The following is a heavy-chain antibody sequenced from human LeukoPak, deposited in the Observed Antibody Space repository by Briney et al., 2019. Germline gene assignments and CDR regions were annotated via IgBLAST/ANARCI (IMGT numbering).Heavy chain of an antibody. J-gene: IGHJ4*02. CDR1: GASISSSY. V-gene: IGHV4-4*07. D-gene: IGHD3-16*01. Sequence: PSETLSLTCSVSGASISSSYWTWIRQPAGRGLEWIGRVSTLDNTYYSPSLRNRVTMSLDSPRNQFSLRLRFVTAADTAVYYCARSMGLADIGDWGQGTLVTVSS. CDR3: ARSMGLADIGD. CDR2: VSTLDNT.